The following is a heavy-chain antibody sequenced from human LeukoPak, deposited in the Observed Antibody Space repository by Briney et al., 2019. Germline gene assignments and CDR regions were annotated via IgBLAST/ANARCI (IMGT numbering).Heavy chain of an antibody. CDR1: GFTFSSYD. D-gene: IGHD6-13*01. J-gene: IGHJ4*02. V-gene: IGHV3-23*01. CDR2: ISGSGSST. Sequence: GGSLRLSCAASGFTFSSYDMNWVRQAPGKGLEWVSAISGSGSSTYYADSVKGRFTISRDNSKNTLYLQMNSLRAEDTAVYYCAKDRASYSSSWSPLDYWGQGTLVTVSS. CDR3: AKDRASYSSSWSPLDY.